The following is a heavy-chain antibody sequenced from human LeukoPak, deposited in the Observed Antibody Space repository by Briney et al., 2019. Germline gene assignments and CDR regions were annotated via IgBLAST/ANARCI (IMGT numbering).Heavy chain of an antibody. CDR1: GLTFSDHY. CDR3: ARDHDYGPDY. V-gene: IGHV1-2*02. J-gene: IGHJ4*02. D-gene: IGHD4/OR15-4a*01. CDR2: IKPDSVAT. Sequence: ASLKLSCKTSGLTFSDHYMHWPRQAPGQGLEWMGWIKPDSVATNYAQKFQGRFTMSRDMYISTVYMELSSLTSDDTAMYWCARDHDYGPDYWGQGTLVTVSA.